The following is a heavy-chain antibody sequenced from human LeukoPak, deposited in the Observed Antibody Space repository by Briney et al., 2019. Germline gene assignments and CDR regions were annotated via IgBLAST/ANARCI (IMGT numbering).Heavy chain of an antibody. V-gene: IGHV1-69*13. CDR3: ARDPQYSSSSFNYYYYGMDV. D-gene: IGHD6-6*01. CDR2: IIPIFGTA. CDR1: GGTFSSYA. J-gene: IGHJ6*02. Sequence: SVKVSCKASGGTFSSYAISWVRPAPGQGLEWMGGIIPIFGTANYAQKFQGRVTITADESTSTAYMELSSLRSDDTAVYYCARDPQYSSSSFNYYYYGMDVWGQGTTVTVSS.